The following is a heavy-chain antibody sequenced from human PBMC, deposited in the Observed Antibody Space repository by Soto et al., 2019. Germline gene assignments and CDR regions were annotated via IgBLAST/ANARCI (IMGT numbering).Heavy chain of an antibody. CDR3: ARGDCVGGPCYSLAGSFYYYMDV. J-gene: IGHJ6*03. V-gene: IGHV3-74*01. CDR1: GFTFSNYW. CDR2: INSDGSVS. Sequence: EVQLVESGGGLVQPGGSLRLSCAASGFTFSNYWMYWARQAPGKGLVWVSRINSDGSVSSYADSVKGRLTISRDNVKNTLYLQMDSLRAEDTAVYYCARGDCVGGPCYSLAGSFYYYMDVWGKGTTVTVFS. D-gene: IGHD2-15*01.